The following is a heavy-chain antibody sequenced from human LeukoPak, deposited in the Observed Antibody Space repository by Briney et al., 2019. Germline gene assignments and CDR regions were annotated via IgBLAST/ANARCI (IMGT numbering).Heavy chain of an antibody. J-gene: IGHJ4*02. CDR2: IKEDGSSQ. CDR1: GFTFSHSW. CDR3: ARDATYYYDSSGPPFDY. Sequence: GGSLRLSCVASGFTFSHSWMTWVRQAPGKGLEWVGHIKEDGSSQNYADSVKGRFTISRDNAKNSLYLQMNSLRAEDTAVYYCARDATYYYDSSGPPFDYWGQGTLVTVSS. D-gene: IGHD3-22*01. V-gene: IGHV3-7*01.